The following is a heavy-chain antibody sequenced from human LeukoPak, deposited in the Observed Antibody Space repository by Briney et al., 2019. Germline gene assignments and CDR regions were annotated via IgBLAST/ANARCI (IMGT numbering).Heavy chain of an antibody. CDR1: GGSISSYY. V-gene: IGHV4-59*01. J-gene: IGHJ5*02. CDR2: IYYSGST. D-gene: IGHD6-19*01. CDR3: ARDIAVAGTGENWFDP. Sequence: SETLSLTCTVSGGSISSYYWSWIRQPPGKGLEWIGYIYYSGSTNYNPSLKSRVTISVDTSKNQFSLKLSSVTAADTAVYYCARDIAVAGTGENWFDPWGQGTLVTVSS.